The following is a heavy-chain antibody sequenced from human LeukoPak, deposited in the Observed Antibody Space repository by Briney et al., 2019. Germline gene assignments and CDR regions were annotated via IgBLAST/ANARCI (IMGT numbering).Heavy chain of an antibody. D-gene: IGHD3-22*01. J-gene: IGHJ4*02. V-gene: IGHV3-23*01. Sequence: GGSLRLSCAASGFTFSTYAMSWVRQAPGKGLEGVSAVSGSGDRTYHAGSVEGRFTTSRDNSKNTLYLQMNSLRAEDTAIYYCAKDLAYDSSDYHVIFDCWGQGTLVTVSS. CDR1: GFTFSTYA. CDR3: AKDLAYDSSDYHVIFDC. CDR2: VSGSGDRT.